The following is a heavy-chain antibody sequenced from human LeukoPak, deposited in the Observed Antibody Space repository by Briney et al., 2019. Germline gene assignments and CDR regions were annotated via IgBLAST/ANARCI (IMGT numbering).Heavy chain of an antibody. V-gene: IGHV3-66*01. D-gene: IGHD6-19*01. J-gene: IGHJ4*02. Sequence: GGSLRLSCAASGFTVSSNYMSWVRQAPGKGLEWVSVIYSGGSTYYADSVKGRFTISRDNSKNTLYLQMNSLRAEDTAVYYCASRPVFEARSGWYTDYWGQGTLVTVSS. CDR3: ASRPVFEARSGWYTDY. CDR2: IYSGGST. CDR1: GFTVSSNY.